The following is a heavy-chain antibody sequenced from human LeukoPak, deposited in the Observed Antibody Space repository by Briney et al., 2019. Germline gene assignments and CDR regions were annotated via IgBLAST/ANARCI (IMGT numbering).Heavy chain of an antibody. V-gene: IGHV6-1*01. J-gene: IGHJ4*02. D-gene: IGHD3/OR15-3a*01. CDR3: ARSADWDFDY. CDR1: GDTVSSNNVD. Sequence: SQTLSLTCGISGDTVSSNNVDWNWLRPSPSRGLVWLGRTCNRSKWYNYYAVSMKGRITINPDTSKYQFSLLLNSETPEDTAVYCCARSADWDFDYWGQGTLVTVSS. CDR2: TCNRSKWYN.